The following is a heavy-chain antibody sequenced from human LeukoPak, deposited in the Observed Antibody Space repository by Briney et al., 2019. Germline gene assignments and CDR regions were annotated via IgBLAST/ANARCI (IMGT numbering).Heavy chain of an antibody. CDR3: ARNGALGDCSGGSCPLDY. CDR2: IRSDSTII. D-gene: IGHD2-15*01. V-gene: IGHV3-48*01. Sequence: GGSLRLSCAASGFAFSTYSMDWLRQAPGKGLVWVSYIRSDSTIIHYADSVKGRFTMSRDNGKNSLYLQMNSLRPEDTAVYYCARNGALGDCSGGSCPLDYWGQGTLVSVSS. CDR1: GFAFSTYS. J-gene: IGHJ4*02.